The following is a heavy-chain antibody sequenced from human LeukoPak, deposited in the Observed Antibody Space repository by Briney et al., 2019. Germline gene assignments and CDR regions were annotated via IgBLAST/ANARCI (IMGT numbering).Heavy chain of an antibody. CDR1: GFTFSSYG. D-gene: IGHD5-18*01. V-gene: IGHV3-30*18. CDR2: ISYDGSNK. J-gene: IGHJ1*01. CDR3: AKDASRYSYAPGG. Sequence: GGSLRLSCAASGFTFSSYGMHWVRQAPGKGLEWVAVISYDGSNKYYADSVKGRFTISRDNSKNTLYLQMNSLRAEDTAVYYCAKDASRYSYAPGGWGQGTLVTVSS.